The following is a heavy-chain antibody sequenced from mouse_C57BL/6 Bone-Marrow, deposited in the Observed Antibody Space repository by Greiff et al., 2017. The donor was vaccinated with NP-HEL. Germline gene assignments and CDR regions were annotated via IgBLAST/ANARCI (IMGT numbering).Heavy chain of an antibody. CDR2: ISTGGDYT. Sequence: EVQLVESGAGLVKPGGSLKLSCAASGFTFSSYAMPWVRQTPEQRLEWVGYISTGGDYTYYADTVKGRFTISRDNARNTLYLQMSSLKSEDTAMYYCTSPYSDYGAYWGQGTLVTVSA. V-gene: IGHV5-9-1*02. D-gene: IGHD2-13*01. J-gene: IGHJ3*01. CDR3: TSPYSDYGAY. CDR1: GFTFSSYA.